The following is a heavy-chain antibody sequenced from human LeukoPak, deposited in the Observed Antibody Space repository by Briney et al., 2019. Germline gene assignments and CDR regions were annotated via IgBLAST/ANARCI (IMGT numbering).Heavy chain of an antibody. V-gene: IGHV3-48*03. CDR1: GFTFSSYE. Sequence: GGSLRLSCAASGFTFSSYEMNWVRQAPGKGLEWVSYISSSGSTIYYADSVKGRFTISRDNAKNSLYLQMNSLRAEDTAVYYCAKGSGLTGTFFDYWGQGTLVTVSS. D-gene: IGHD7-27*01. CDR3: AKGSGLTGTFFDY. CDR2: ISSSGSTI. J-gene: IGHJ4*02.